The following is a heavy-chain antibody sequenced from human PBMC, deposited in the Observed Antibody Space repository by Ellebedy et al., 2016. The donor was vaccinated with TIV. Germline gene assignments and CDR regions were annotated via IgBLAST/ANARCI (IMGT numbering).Heavy chain of an antibody. CDR1: GFTFSTYS. D-gene: IGHD1-26*01. V-gene: IGHV3-48*02. CDR2: IVGTGTTT. CDR3: ARRGNYLGDAFDI. Sequence: GGSLRLSXAASGFTFSTYSMNWVRQAAGKGLEWISYIVGTGTTTYYADSVKGRFTISRDNAKNSLYLQMNSLRDEDTAVYYCARRGNYLGDAFDIWGQGAMVIVSS. J-gene: IGHJ3*02.